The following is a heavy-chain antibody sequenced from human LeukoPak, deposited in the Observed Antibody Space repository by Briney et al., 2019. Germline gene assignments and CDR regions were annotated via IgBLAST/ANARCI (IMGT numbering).Heavy chain of an antibody. CDR2: MNPNSGNT. D-gene: IGHD3-3*01. CDR3: ARGGNYDFWSGRSRGAFDI. J-gene: IGHJ3*02. CDR1: GYTFTSYD. Sequence: ASVKVSCKASGYTFTSYDINWVRQAAGQGLEWMGWMNPNSGNTGYAQKFQGRVTITRNTSISTAYMELSSLRSEDTAVYYCARGGNYDFWSGRSRGAFDIWGQGTTVTVSS. V-gene: IGHV1-8*03.